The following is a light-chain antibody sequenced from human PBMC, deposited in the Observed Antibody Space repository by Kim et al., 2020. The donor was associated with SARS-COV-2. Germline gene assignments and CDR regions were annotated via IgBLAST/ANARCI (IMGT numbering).Light chain of an antibody. CDR1: QSFTSW. Sequence: DIQLTHSPPTLSPFLGDRVTIRCRASQSFTSWLAWYQQKPGKAPNLLIYESSSLEIGVPSSFSGIGSGTEFTLTISSLQPNNFATYSCKQYNSSPLTFGGGTKVDIK. V-gene: IGKV1-5*03. J-gene: IGKJ4*01. CDR2: ESS. CDR3: KQYNSSPLT.